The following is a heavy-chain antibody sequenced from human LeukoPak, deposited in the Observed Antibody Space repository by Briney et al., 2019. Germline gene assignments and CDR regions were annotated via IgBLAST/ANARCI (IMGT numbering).Heavy chain of an antibody. V-gene: IGHV3-21*05. CDR3: ARDTIQPGLIDD. D-gene: IGHD2-2*01. J-gene: IGHJ4*02. Sequence: GGSLRLSCAASGFSFSLYAMNWVRQAPGKGLEWISYINSGGDDIHYAASVRGRFTISRDDAGNTLFLQLSSLRAEDTTVYYCARDTIQPGLIDDWGQGTLVTVSS. CDR1: GFSFSLYA. CDR2: INSGGDDI.